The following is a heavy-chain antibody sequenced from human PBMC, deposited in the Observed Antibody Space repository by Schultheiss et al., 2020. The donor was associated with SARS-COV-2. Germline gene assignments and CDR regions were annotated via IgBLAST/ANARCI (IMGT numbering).Heavy chain of an antibody. CDR3: ARGALVVYAIVEGFFDY. J-gene: IGHJ4*02. CDR2: ISYDGSNK. CDR1: GFTFSSYA. D-gene: IGHD2-8*02. Sequence: GESLKISCAASGFTFSSYAMHWVRQAPGKGLEWVAVISYDGSNKYYADSVKGRFTISRDNSKNTLYLQMNSLRAEDTAVYYCARGALVVYAIVEGFFDYWGQGTLVTVSS. V-gene: IGHV3-30-3*01.